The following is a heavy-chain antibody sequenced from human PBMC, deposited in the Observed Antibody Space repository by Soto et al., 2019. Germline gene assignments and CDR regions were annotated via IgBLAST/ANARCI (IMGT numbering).Heavy chain of an antibody. D-gene: IGHD2-15*01. CDR3: ARVVTVVKSFHYWYFDL. CDR2: IIPIFGTT. V-gene: IGHV1-69*12. Sequence: QVQLVQSGAEVKKPGSSVKVSCKASGGTFSSYAISWVRQAPGQGLEWMGGIIPIFGTTNYAQKFQGRVTITADESTSRGYMELSSLRSADTAVYYCARVVTVVKSFHYWYFDLWGRGTLVSVSS. J-gene: IGHJ2*01. CDR1: GGTFSSYA.